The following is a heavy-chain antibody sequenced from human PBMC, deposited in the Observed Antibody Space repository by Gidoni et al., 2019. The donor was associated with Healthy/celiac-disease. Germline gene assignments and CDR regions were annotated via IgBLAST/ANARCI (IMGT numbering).Heavy chain of an antibody. Sequence: EVQLLESGGGLVQPGGSLRLSCAASRLTFSRYAMSWVRQDPGKGLEWVAGMRGSGGSTDYADSVKGRFTISRDKSKNTRYLQMKSLRAEDTAVYYCAKSVVVVVAEPNFDYWGQGTLVTVSS. CDR2: MRGSGGST. CDR3: AKSVVVVVAEPNFDY. V-gene: IGHV3-23*01. J-gene: IGHJ4*02. CDR1: RLTFSRYA. D-gene: IGHD2-15*01.